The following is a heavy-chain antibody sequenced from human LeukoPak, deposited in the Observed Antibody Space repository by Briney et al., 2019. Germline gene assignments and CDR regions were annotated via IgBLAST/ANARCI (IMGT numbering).Heavy chain of an antibody. V-gene: IGHV3-33*01. Sequence: GGSLRLSCAASGFTFSSHGMHWVRQIPGKGPEWVAVIWYDGSNKYYADSVKGRFTISRDNSKNTLYLQMNSLRAEDTAMYYCARGNWNYYYGMDVWGQGTTVTVSS. J-gene: IGHJ6*02. CDR1: GFTFSSHG. D-gene: IGHD1-1*01. CDR3: ARGNWNYYYGMDV. CDR2: IWYDGSNK.